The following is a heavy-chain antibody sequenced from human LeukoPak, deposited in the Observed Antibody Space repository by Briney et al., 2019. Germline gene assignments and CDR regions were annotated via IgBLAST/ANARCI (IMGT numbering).Heavy chain of an antibody. V-gene: IGHV4-59*01. Sequence: SETLSLTCTVSGGSISSYYWSWLRQPPGKGLEWIGYIYYSGSTNYNPSLKSRVTISVDTSKNQFSLKLSSVTAADTAVYYCARAGYSYGTDYWGQGTLVTVSS. CDR2: IYYSGST. CDR3: ARAGYSYGTDY. J-gene: IGHJ4*02. D-gene: IGHD5-18*01. CDR1: GGSISSYY.